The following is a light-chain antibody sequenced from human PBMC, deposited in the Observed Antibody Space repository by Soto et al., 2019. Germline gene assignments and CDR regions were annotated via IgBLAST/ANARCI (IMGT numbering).Light chain of an antibody. J-gene: IGKJ1*01. CDR2: GAS. CDR1: QSIDRW. Sequence: TQSPSTLPASVGDRVTITCRASQSIDRWLAWYQQKPGQAPRLLIYGASNRATGIPDRFSGSGSGTDFTLTISRLEPEDFAVYYCQQYGSSGTFGQGTKVDIK. V-gene: IGKV3-20*01. CDR3: QQYGSSGT.